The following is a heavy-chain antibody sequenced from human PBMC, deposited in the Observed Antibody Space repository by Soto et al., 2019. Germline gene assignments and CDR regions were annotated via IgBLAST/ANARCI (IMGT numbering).Heavy chain of an antibody. CDR3: AGGRFGEFVYYFDY. V-gene: IGHV1-18*01. CDR2: ISAYNGNT. Sequence: QVQLVQSGAEVKKPGASVKVSCKASGYTFTSYGISWVRQAPGQGLEWMGWISAYNGNTNYAEKLQGRVSMTTHTSTGTAYVEVRSLRSDDTAVYYCAGGRFGEFVYYFDYWGQGTLVTVSS. CDR1: GYTFTSYG. D-gene: IGHD3-10*01. J-gene: IGHJ4*02.